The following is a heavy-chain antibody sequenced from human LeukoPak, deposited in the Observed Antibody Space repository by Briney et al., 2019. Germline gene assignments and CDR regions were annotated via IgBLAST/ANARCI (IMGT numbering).Heavy chain of an antibody. J-gene: IGHJ4*02. D-gene: IGHD4-17*01. CDR2: IYTSGST. Sequence: SETLSLTCTVSGGSISYFYWSWIRQPAGKGLEWIGRIYTSGSTNYNPSLKSRVTISVDTSKNQFSLKLSSVTAADTAVYYCARDGGMTTVTTDFDYWGQGTLVTVSS. CDR3: ARDGGMTTVTTDFDY. V-gene: IGHV4-4*07. CDR1: GGSISYFY.